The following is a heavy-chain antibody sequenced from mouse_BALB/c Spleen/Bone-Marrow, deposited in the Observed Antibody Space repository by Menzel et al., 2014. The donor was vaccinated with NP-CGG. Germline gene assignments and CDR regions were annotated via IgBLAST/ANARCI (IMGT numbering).Heavy chain of an antibody. CDR2: ISSGSSTI. D-gene: IGHD1-1*01. CDR3: ARSYYGSSCYFDY. Sequence: EVQVVESGGGLVQPGGSRKLSCAASGFTFSSFGMHWVRQAPEKGLEWVAYISSGSSTIYYADTVKGRFTISRDNPKNTLFLQMTSLRSEDTAMYYCARSYYGSSCYFDYWGQGTTLTVSS. CDR1: GFTFSSFG. V-gene: IGHV5-17*02. J-gene: IGHJ2*01.